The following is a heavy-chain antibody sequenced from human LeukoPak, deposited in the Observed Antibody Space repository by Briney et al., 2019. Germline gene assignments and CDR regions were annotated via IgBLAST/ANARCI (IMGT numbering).Heavy chain of an antibody. Sequence: ASVKVSCKASGGTFSSYAISWVQQAPGQGLEWMGGIIPIFGTANYAQKFQGRVTITADESTSTAYMELSSLRSEDTAVYYCASQKFLEWLLLDYWGQGTLVTVSS. CDR1: GGTFSSYA. V-gene: IGHV1-69*01. CDR2: IIPIFGTA. CDR3: ASQKFLEWLLLDY. J-gene: IGHJ4*02. D-gene: IGHD3-3*01.